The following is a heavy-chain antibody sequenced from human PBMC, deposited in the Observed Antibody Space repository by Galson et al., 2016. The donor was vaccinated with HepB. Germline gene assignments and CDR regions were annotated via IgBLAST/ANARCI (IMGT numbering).Heavy chain of an antibody. CDR1: GFSFSRYW. CDR3: ARENFWKLDQ. Sequence: SLRLSCAASGFSFSRYWMAWVRQAPRKGLEWLGNIKAERTENDYVGSVKGRFTMSRDNAQKSLFLQMTSLRAEDTAVYYCARENFWKLDQWGQGTLVTVSS. V-gene: IGHV3-7*03. J-gene: IGHJ5*02. D-gene: IGHD3-3*01. CDR2: IKAERTEN.